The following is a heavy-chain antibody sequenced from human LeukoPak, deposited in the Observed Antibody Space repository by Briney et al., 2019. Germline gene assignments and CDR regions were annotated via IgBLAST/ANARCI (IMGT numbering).Heavy chain of an antibody. J-gene: IGHJ4*02. CDR1: GFTVSSNY. Sequence: GGSLRLSCAASGFTVSSNYMSWVRQAPGKGLEWVSVIYSGGSTYYADSVKGRFTISRDNSKNTLYLQMNSLRAEDTAVYYCARAAAAAGILFDYWGRGTLVTVSS. CDR3: ARAAAAAGILFDY. V-gene: IGHV3-53*01. CDR2: IYSGGST. D-gene: IGHD6-13*01.